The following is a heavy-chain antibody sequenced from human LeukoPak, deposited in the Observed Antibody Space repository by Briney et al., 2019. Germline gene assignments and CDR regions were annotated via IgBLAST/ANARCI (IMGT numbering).Heavy chain of an antibody. CDR3: AKILSGTYSFDL. CDR2: ISGNSVTI. CDR1: GSTFSTYP. V-gene: IGHV3-23*01. D-gene: IGHD1-26*01. J-gene: IGHJ4*02. Sequence: PGGSLRLSCTPSGSTFSTYPMTWVRHAPGQGLEWVSTISGNSVTIYYADSVKGRFTISRDNSKNTLYLQMYSLRAEDTAVYYCAKILSGTYSFDLWGQGTLVTVSS.